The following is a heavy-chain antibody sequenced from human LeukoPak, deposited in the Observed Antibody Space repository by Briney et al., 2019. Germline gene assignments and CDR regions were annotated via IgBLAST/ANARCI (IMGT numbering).Heavy chain of an antibody. CDR2: IYHSGST. D-gene: IGHD3-10*01. V-gene: IGHV4-4*02. CDR3: ARKDYGSGSFSRSFDY. CDR1: GGSISSSNW. J-gene: IGHJ4*02. Sequence: SGTLSLTCAVSGGSISSSNWWSWVRQPPGKGLEWIGEIYHSGSTNYNPSLKSRVTISVDKSKNQFSLKLSSVTAADTAMYYCARKDYGSGSFSRSFDYWGQGILVTVSS.